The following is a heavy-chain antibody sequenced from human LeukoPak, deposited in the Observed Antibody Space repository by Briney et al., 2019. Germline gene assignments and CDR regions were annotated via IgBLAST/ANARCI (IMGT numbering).Heavy chain of an antibody. CDR2: A. V-gene: IGHV1-69*01. D-gene: IGHD2-15*01. CDR3: ARASDLLRVVKSNYYYGMDV. Sequence: ANYAQKFQGRVTITADESTSTAYMELSSLRSEDTAVYYCARASDLLRVVKSNYYYGMDVWGQGTTVTVSS. J-gene: IGHJ6*02.